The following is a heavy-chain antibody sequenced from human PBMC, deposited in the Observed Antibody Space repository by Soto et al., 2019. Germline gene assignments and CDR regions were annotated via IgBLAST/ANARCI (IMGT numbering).Heavy chain of an antibody. J-gene: IGHJ6*02. CDR3: ARGSVLLWFGELWYYYYGMDV. D-gene: IGHD3-10*01. CDR1: GGSFSGYY. V-gene: IGHV4-34*01. Sequence: PWETLSLTCAVYGGSFSGYYWSWIRQPPGKGLEWIGEINHSGSTNYNPSLKSRVTISVDTSKNQFSLKLSSVTAADTAVYYCARGSVLLWFGELWYYYYGMDVWGQGTTVTVSS. CDR2: INHSGST.